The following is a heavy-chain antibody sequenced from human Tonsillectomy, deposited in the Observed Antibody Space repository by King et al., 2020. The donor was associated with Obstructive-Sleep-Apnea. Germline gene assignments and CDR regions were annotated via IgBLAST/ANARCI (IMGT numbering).Heavy chain of an antibody. D-gene: IGHD3-10*01. J-gene: IGHJ1*01. CDR3: TPYYSPD. CDR1: GFTFSDVW. CDR2: IRSLSDGGTT. Sequence: VQLVESGGDLVKPGGSLRLSCAASGFTFSDVWMNWVRQAPGKGLEGVGRIRSLSDGGTTDYSAPVEDRFLVSRDDSKNMLYRDMNSLETADTAIYYCTPYYSPDWGQGTLVTVSS. V-gene: IGHV3-15*01.